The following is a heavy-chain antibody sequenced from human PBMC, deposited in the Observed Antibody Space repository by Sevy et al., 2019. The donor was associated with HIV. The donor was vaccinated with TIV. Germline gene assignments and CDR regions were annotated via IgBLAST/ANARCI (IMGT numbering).Heavy chain of an antibody. D-gene: IGHD3-22*01. CDR1: GYRLSELT. V-gene: IGHV1-24*01. CDR3: ATGREYYDENSGYFDY. CDR2: FDPEDGEI. Sequence: ASVKVSCKISGYRLSELTMHWVRQAPGKGLEWMGRFDPEDGEIIYAQKFQGRVTVTEDTSTDTAYMELSRLRSEDTAVYYCATGREYYDENSGYFDYWGPGTLVPGSS. J-gene: IGHJ4*02.